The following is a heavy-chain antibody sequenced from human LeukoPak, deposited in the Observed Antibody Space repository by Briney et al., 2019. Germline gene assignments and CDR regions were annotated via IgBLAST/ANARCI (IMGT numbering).Heavy chain of an antibody. D-gene: IGHD1-26*01. J-gene: IGHJ4*02. CDR1: GFTFSTYS. V-gene: IGHV3-21*01. CDR2: ISTSSTYI. Sequence: PGGSLILSCAASGFTFSTYSMNWVRQTPGKGLEWVSSISTSSTYIYYADSVKGRFTISRDNAKNSLYLQMNSLRAEDTAVYYCARGAINSGSYDAYFDYWGQGTLVTVSS. CDR3: ARGAINSGSYDAYFDY.